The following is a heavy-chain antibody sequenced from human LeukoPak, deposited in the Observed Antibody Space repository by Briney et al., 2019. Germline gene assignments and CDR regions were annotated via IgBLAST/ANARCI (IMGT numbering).Heavy chain of an antibody. Sequence: SETLSLTCTVSGGSISSYYWSWIRQPPGKGLEWIGYIYTSGSTNYNPSLKSRATISVDTSKNQSSLKLSSVTAADTAVYYCARSPYYDFWSGYPNWFDPWGQGTLVTVSS. D-gene: IGHD3-3*01. CDR2: IYTSGST. J-gene: IGHJ5*02. CDR1: GGSISSYY. V-gene: IGHV4-4*08. CDR3: ARSPYYDFWSGYPNWFDP.